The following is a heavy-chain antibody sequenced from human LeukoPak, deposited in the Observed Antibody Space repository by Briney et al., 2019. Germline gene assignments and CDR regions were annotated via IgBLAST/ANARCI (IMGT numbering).Heavy chain of an antibody. J-gene: IGHJ4*02. CDR1: GFTFSSYG. CDR3: AKDGPNWNYFDD. Sequence: SGGSLRLSCAASGFTFSSYGMHWVRQAPGKGLEWVAFIRYDGSNKYYADSVKGRFTISRDNSKNTLYLQMNSLRAEDTAVYYCAKDGPNWNYFDDWGQGNLVTVSS. CDR2: IRYDGSNK. V-gene: IGHV3-30*02. D-gene: IGHD1-1*01.